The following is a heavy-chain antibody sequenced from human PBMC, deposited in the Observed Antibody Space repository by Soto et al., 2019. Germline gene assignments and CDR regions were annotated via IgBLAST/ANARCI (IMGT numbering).Heavy chain of an antibody. J-gene: IGHJ4*02. CDR1: GFMFGNHG. D-gene: IGHD1-1*01. Sequence: VQLVESGGGVVQPGRSLRRSCAASGFMFGNHGMHWVRQAPGKGLEWVAVIWSDGNNRYYADSVKGRFTISRDNSKNTLYLQMNSLRAEDTAVYYCVRGDNWNDEASDYWGQGTLVTVSS. CDR2: IWSDGNNR. CDR3: VRGDNWNDEASDY. V-gene: IGHV3-33*01.